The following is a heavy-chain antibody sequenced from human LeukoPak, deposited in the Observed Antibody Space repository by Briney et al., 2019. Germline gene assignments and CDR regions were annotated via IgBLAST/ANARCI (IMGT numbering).Heavy chain of an antibody. D-gene: IGHD5-18*01. Sequence: SETLSLTCSVSGGSISSCTYSWGWIRQPPGKGLEWIGSFSCSGSTYYNPSLKSRVTMSVDTSKSQFSLYMDSVTAADTAVYSCARDKTRGLGYSYSKSGNYFDYWGQGTLVTVSS. CDR1: GGSISSCTYS. V-gene: IGHV4-39*07. CDR2: FSCSGST. CDR3: ARDKTRGLGYSYSKSGNYFDY. J-gene: IGHJ4*02.